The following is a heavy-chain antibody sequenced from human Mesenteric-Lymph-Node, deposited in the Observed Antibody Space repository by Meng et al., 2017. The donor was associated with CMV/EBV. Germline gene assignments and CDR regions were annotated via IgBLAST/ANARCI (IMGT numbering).Heavy chain of an antibody. Sequence: TSRSYSWVWLPPPPGHGRVWFGSIFYSVTTYDHPPLKSRVIISVDTSNNPFSLQLTSVTAAATAVYYCARHIFYCGGDCYPPLFDYWGQGTLVTVSS. J-gene: IGHJ4*02. CDR3: ARHIFYCGGDCYPPLFDY. V-gene: IGHV4-39*01. CDR2: IFYSVTT. CDR1: TSRSYS. D-gene: IGHD2-21*02.